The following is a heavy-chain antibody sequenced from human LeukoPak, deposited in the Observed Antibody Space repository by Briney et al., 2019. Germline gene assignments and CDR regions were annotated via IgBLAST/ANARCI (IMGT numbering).Heavy chain of an antibody. CDR2: IYYSGSA. Sequence: SETLSLTCTVSGGSISSSSYYWGWIRQPPGKGLEWIVSIYYSGSAYYNPSLKSRVTISVNTSKNQFSLKMTSLTAADTAVYYCARGGGRCGGDCSYSDSWGQGTLVTVSS. V-gene: IGHV4-39*07. CDR1: GGSISSSSYY. D-gene: IGHD2-21*02. CDR3: ARGGGRCGGDCSYSDS. J-gene: IGHJ4*02.